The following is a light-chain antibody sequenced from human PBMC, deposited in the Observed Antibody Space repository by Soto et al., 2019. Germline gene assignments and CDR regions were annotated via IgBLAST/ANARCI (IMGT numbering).Light chain of an antibody. V-gene: IGKV3-11*01. Sequence: EIVLPQSPATLSLSPGERATLSCRASQSVSSYLAWYQQKPGQAPRLLIYDASNRATGIPARFSGSGSGTDFTLTISSLEPEDFAVYYCQQRSNWPRTFGQGIKVDIK. J-gene: IGKJ1*01. CDR1: QSVSSY. CDR3: QQRSNWPRT. CDR2: DAS.